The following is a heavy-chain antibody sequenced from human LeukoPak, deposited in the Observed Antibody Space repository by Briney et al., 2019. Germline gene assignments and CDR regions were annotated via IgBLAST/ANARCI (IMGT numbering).Heavy chain of an antibody. V-gene: IGHV4-4*07. CDR1: GGSMSSYY. J-gene: IGHJ3*02. D-gene: IGHD1-26*01. Sequence: PSETLSLTCTVSGGSMSSYYWSWIRQPAGKGLEWIGRIYSSGSTNYNPSLKSRVTMSVDTSKNQFSLKLTSVTDADTAVYYCARGGSRDAFDIWGQGTMVTVSS. CDR3: ARGGSRDAFDI. CDR2: IYSSGST.